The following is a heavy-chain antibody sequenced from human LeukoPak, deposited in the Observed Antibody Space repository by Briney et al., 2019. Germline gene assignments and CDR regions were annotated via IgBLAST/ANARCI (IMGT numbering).Heavy chain of an antibody. Sequence: GGSLRLSCAASGFTFSSYSMNWVRQAPGKGLEWVSSIRSSGSYIYYADSMKGRFTISRDNVKNSLYLQMNSLRAGDTAVYYCARGTNWSPLDFDYWGQGTLVTVSS. J-gene: IGHJ4*02. CDR1: GFTFSSYS. CDR2: IRSSGSYI. CDR3: ARGTNWSPLDFDY. V-gene: IGHV3-21*01. D-gene: IGHD1-20*01.